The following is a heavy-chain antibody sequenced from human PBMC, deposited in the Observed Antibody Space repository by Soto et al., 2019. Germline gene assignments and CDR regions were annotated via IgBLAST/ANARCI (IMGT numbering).Heavy chain of an antibody. J-gene: IGHJ5*02. V-gene: IGHV3-9*01. CDR2: IGVNSVGG. Sequence: TGGSLRLSCAASGFTFDHYAMHWVREAPGKGLEWVSGIGVNSVGGVYADPVKDRFTISRDNAKNSLYLQMNGLSAEDTALYYYAKGGAINYAPGGCVSWGQGTLVTV. CDR3: AKGGAINYAPGGCVS. CDR1: GFTFDHYA. D-gene: IGHD3-10*02.